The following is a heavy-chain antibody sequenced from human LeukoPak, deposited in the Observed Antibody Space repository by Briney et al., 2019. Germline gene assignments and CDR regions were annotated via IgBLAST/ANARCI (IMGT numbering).Heavy chain of an antibody. CDR3: ARMGIAAVGAYYFDY. V-gene: IGHV3-11*06. Sequence: GGSLRLSCAASGFTFSEYYRSWIRQAPGKGLEWVSYISRNSYTNYADSVKGRFTISRDNAKNSLYLQMASLRAEVTAVYYCARMGIAAVGAYYFDYWGQGTLVAVPS. J-gene: IGHJ4*02. CDR2: ISRNSYT. CDR1: GFTFSEYY. D-gene: IGHD6-13*01.